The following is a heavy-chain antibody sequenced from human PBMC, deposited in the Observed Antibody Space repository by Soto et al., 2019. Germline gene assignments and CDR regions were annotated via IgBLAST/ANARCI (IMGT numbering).Heavy chain of an antibody. V-gene: IGHV3-11*06. J-gene: IGHJ6*02. D-gene: IGHD3-10*01. CDR1: GFTFNDHY. CDR3: ASDSTGSGLDYGMDV. Sequence: QVQLVESGGGLVKPGGSLRLSCAASGFTFNDHYMTWIRQAPGKGLEWVSFISSDSIYTNSADSVKGRFTISRDNAKNLLYLQMSSLRVEDTAVYYCASDSTGSGLDYGMDVWGQVTTVAVSS. CDR2: ISSDSIYT.